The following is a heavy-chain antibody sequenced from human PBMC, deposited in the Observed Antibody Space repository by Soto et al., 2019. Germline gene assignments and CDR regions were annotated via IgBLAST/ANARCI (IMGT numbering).Heavy chain of an antibody. CDR1: GGTLSSYA. Sequence: QVQLVQSGAEVKKPGSSVKVSCKASGGTLSSYAISWVRQAPGQGLEWMGGIIPIFGTANYAQKFQGRVTITADDSTSTAYMDLSSLRSEDTAVYYCARVEVVTAINLHWYFDRWGRGTLVTVSS. CDR3: ARVEVVTAINLHWYFDR. V-gene: IGHV1-69*01. D-gene: IGHD2-21*02. CDR2: IIPIFGTA. J-gene: IGHJ2*01.